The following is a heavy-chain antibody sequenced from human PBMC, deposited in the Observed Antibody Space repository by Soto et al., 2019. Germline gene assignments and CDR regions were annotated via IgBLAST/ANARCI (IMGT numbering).Heavy chain of an antibody. J-gene: IGHJ6*02. CDR1: GCTFTSSA. D-gene: IGHD3-3*01. Sequence: ASMKVCGNASGCTFTSSAVQGVRQARVQRLEWIGWIVVGSGNTNYAQKFQERVTITRDMSTSTAYMELSSLRSEDTAVYYCAADYNFWSGYSNYYYGMDVWGQGTTVTVSS. CDR3: AADYNFWSGYSNYYYGMDV. CDR2: IVVGSGNT. V-gene: IGHV1-58*01.